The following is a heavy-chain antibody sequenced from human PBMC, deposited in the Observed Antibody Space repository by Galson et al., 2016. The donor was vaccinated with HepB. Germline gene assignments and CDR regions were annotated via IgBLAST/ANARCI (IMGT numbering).Heavy chain of an antibody. Sequence: SLRLSCATSGFIFTTFGLHWVRQAPGKGLEWVALIAYDGSDYYGDSVRGRFTISRDVSKRTLYLQMNSLRPEDTAVYYCAKEGTCTSSSCQGYAYDIWGQGTMVTVSS. CDR2: IAYDGSD. D-gene: IGHD2-2*01. V-gene: IGHV3-30*18. CDR3: AKEGTCTSSSCQGYAYDI. J-gene: IGHJ3*02. CDR1: GFIFTTFG.